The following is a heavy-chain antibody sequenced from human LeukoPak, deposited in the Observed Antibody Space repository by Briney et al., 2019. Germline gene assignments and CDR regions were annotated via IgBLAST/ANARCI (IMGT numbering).Heavy chain of an antibody. CDR3: ARDRSTTVTTGAFDY. D-gene: IGHD4-17*01. Sequence: SETLSLTCTVSDYPISSGYYWGWIRQPPGKGLECIGSIYHSGSTYYNPSLESRVTISVDTSKNQFSLKLSSVTAADTAVYYCARDRSTTVTTGAFDYWGQGTLVTVSS. CDR2: IYHSGST. V-gene: IGHV4-38-2*02. CDR1: DYPISSGYY. J-gene: IGHJ4*02.